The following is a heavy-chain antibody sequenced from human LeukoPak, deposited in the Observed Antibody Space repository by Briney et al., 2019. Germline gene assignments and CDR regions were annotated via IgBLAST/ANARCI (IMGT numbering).Heavy chain of an antibody. J-gene: IGHJ4*02. D-gene: IGHD1-26*01. CDR3: ATDHSVMGAPTY. CDR2: FDPEDGET. CDR1: GYTLTELS. Sequence: ASVKVSCKVSGYTLTELSMHWVRQAPGKGPEWMGGFDPEDGETIYAQKFQGRVTMTEDTSTDTAYMELSSLRSEDTAVYYCATDHSVMGAPTYWGQGTLVTVSS. V-gene: IGHV1-24*01.